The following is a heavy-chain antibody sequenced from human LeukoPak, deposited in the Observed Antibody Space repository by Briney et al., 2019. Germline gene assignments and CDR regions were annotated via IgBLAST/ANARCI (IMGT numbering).Heavy chain of an antibody. Sequence: GGSLRLSCAASGFTFSNAWMSWVRQAPGKGLEWVGRIKSKTDGGTTDYAAPVKGTFTISRDDSKNTLYLQMNSLKPEDTAVYYCTTLYSNYKNSYYYMDVWGKGTTVTVSS. CDR3: TTLYSNYKNSYYYMDV. V-gene: IGHV3-15*01. CDR2: IKSKTDGGTT. J-gene: IGHJ6*03. CDR1: GFTFSNAW. D-gene: IGHD4-11*01.